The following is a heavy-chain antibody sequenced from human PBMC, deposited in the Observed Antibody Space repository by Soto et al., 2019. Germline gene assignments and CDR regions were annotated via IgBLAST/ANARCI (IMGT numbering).Heavy chain of an antibody. CDR2: ISGSGGGA. V-gene: IGHV3-23*01. D-gene: IGHD3-10*01. CDR3: AKDSDREYFQH. Sequence: GASLRLACAASGITFSSYCMRWVRQAPEKGLEWVSGISGSGGGAYYADSVKGRFTISRDNSENTLYLQMNSLRVEDTAVYYCAKDSDREYFQHWGQGTLVTVSS. CDR1: GITFSSYC. J-gene: IGHJ1*01.